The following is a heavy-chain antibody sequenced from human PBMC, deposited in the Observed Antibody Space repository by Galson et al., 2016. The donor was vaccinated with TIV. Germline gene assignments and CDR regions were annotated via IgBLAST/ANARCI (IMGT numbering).Heavy chain of an antibody. Sequence: SLRLSCAASGFTFSSYALTRVRQAPGKGLEWVSAISGGGGSSYYGDSVKGRFTISRDNSEKMLYLQMNSLRAEDTAVYYCTKVPSSGFSYYYGLDVWGQGTTVTVSS. CDR3: TKVPSSGFSYYYGLDV. J-gene: IGHJ6*02. V-gene: IGHV3-23*01. CDR2: ISGGGGSS. CDR1: GFTFSSYA. D-gene: IGHD3-22*01.